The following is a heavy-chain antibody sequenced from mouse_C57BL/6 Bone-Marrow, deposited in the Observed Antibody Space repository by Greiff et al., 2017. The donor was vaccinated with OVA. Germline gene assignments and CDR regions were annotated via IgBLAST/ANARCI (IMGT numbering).Heavy chain of an antibody. V-gene: IGHV3-6*01. CDR3: AREGV. CDR1: GYSITSGYY. Sequence: EVQLVESGPGLVKPSQSLSLTCSVTGYSITSGYYWNWIRQFPGNKLEWMGYISYDGSNNYNPSLKNRISITRDTSKNQFFLTLNSVTTEDTATYYCAREGVWGTGTTVTVSS. J-gene: IGHJ1*03. CDR2: ISYDGSN.